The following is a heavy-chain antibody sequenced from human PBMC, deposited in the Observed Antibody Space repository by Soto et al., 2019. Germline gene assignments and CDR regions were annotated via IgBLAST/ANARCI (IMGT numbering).Heavy chain of an antibody. J-gene: IGHJ4*02. D-gene: IGHD3-9*01. CDR2: INDRGST. CDR1: GGSFSGYY. CDR3: ARGLEIF. Sequence: QVQLQQWGAGLLKPSETLSLTCGVSGGSFSGYYWNWIRQAPGKGLEWIGEINDRGSTNYNPSLKSRVTLSVGTSKHQFPLKFTSVTAADTAVSYCARGLEIFGGQGTLVTVSS. V-gene: IGHV4-34*01.